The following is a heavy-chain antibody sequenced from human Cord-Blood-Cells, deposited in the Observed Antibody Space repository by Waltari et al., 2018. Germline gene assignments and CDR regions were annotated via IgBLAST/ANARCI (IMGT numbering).Heavy chain of an antibody. V-gene: IGHV3-48*03. CDR2: ISSSGSTI. CDR1: GFTFSSYE. D-gene: IGHD6-13*01. Sequence: EVQLVESWGGLVQPGGSLRLSCAASGFTFSSYEMNWVRQAPGKGLELVSYISSSGSTIYYADSVKGRFTISRDNAKNSLYLQMNSLRAEDTAVYYCAREVKAAAGDYWGQGTLVTVSS. J-gene: IGHJ4*02. CDR3: AREVKAAAGDY.